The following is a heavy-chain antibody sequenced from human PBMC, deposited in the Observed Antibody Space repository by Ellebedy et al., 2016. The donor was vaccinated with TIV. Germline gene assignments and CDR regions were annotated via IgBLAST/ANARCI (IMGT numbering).Heavy chain of an antibody. CDR1: GFTFSDHA. J-gene: IGHJ4*02. V-gene: IGHV3-23*01. Sequence: GGSLRLSCAASGFTFSDHAMTWVRQAPGKGLEWVSAISGSGGSTYLADSVKGRFTISRDNSRNTLYLQMNSLRADDTAVYYCAKVESIFSVVVVELDYWGQGTLVTVSS. D-gene: IGHD3-22*01. CDR3: AKVESIFSVVVVELDY. CDR2: ISGSGGST.